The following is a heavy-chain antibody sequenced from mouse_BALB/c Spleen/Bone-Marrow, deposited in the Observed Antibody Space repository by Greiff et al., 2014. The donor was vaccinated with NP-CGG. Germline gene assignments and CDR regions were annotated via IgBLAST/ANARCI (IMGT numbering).Heavy chain of an antibody. J-gene: IGHJ1*01. V-gene: IGHV7-3*02. D-gene: IGHD1-1*02. Sequence: DVMLVESGGGLVQPGGSLRLSCATSGFTFTDYYMSWVRQPPGKALEWLGFIRNKASGYTTDYSASVKGRFTISRDNSQSILYLQMNTLRAEDGATYYCAREYGYFDVWGAGTTVTVSS. CDR2: IRNKASGYTT. CDR1: GFTFTDYY. CDR3: AREYGYFDV.